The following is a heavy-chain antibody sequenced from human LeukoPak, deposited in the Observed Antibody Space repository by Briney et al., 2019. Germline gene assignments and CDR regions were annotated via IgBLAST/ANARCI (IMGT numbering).Heavy chain of an antibody. CDR1: GFTFSSYA. CDR2: ISSSGGTT. D-gene: IGHD2-15*01. CDR3: AKDGVVVVATFDY. V-gene: IGHV3-23*01. Sequence: GGSLRLSCAASGFTFSSYAMSWVRQAPGQGLEWVSAISSSGGTTNYADSVKGRFTISRDNSKNTLYLQMNSLRAEDTAVYYCAKDGVVVVATFDYWGQGTLVTVSS. J-gene: IGHJ4*02.